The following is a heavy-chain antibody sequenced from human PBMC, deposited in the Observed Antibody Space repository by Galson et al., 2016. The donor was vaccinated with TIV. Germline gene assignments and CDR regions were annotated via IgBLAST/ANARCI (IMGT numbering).Heavy chain of an antibody. CDR1: GYTFGSYA. V-gene: IGHV1-3*01. CDR3: VRARVNHFDF. Sequence: SVKVSCKASGYTFGSYAMHWVRQAPGQRLEWMGWINVYNGNTRYSQKFRDRVTITRDTSATTAYMETYMELSSLKSEDTAVYYCVRARVNHFDFWGQGTLVTVSS. CDR2: INVYNGNT. J-gene: IGHJ4*02.